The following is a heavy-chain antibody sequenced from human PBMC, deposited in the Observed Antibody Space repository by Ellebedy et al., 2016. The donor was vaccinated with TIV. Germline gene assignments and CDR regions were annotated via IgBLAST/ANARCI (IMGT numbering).Heavy chain of an antibody. Sequence: SETLSLXCTVSGGSISSYYWSWIRQPPGKGLEWIGYIYYSGSTNYNPSLKSRVTISVDTSKNQFSLKLSSVTAADTAVYYCAREVRGVIIGQYYYYGMDVWGQGTTVTVSS. CDR2: IYYSGST. V-gene: IGHV4-59*01. CDR3: AREVRGVIIGQYYYYGMDV. CDR1: GGSISSYY. J-gene: IGHJ6*02. D-gene: IGHD3-10*01.